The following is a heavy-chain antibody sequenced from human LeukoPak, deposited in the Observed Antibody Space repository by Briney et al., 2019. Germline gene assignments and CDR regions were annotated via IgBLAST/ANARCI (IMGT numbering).Heavy chain of an antibody. Sequence: GGSLRLSCAASGFTLSDYYMSWIRQAPGKGLEWVSYISSSGSTIYYADSVKGRFTISRDNAKNSLYLQMNSLRAEDTAVYYCARDKIAAAGTDYYYGMDVWGQGTTVTVSS. CDR3: ARDKIAAAGTDYYYGMDV. D-gene: IGHD6-13*01. CDR1: GFTLSDYY. V-gene: IGHV3-11*04. CDR2: ISSSGSTI. J-gene: IGHJ6*02.